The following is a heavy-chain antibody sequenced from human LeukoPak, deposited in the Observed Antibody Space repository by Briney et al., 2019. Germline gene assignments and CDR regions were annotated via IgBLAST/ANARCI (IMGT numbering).Heavy chain of an antibody. D-gene: IGHD3-3*01. CDR3: AREYYDFWSGYYTNYNWFDP. V-gene: IGHV4-34*01. CDR1: GGSFSGYY. J-gene: IGHJ5*02. CDR2: INHSGST. Sequence: SETLSLTCAVYGGSFSGYYWSWIRQPPGKGLEWIGEINHSGSTNYNPSLKSRVTMSVDTSKNQFSLKLSSVTAADTAVYYCAREYYDFWSGYYTNYNWFDPWGQGTLVTVSS.